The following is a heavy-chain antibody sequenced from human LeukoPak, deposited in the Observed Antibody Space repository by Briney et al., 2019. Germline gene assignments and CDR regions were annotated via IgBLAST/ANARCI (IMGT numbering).Heavy chain of an antibody. V-gene: IGHV4-4*09. J-gene: IGHJ6*03. D-gene: IGHD2-2*02. CDR3: ARLYCSSTSCYRGGYYYYYMDV. Sequence: SETLSLTCTVSGGSISSYYWSWIRQPPGKGLEWIGYIYTSGSTNYNPSLKSRVTISVDTSKNQFSLKLSSVTAADTAVYYCARLYCSSTSCYRGGYYYYYMDVWGKGTTVTVSS. CDR1: GGSISSYY. CDR2: IYTSGST.